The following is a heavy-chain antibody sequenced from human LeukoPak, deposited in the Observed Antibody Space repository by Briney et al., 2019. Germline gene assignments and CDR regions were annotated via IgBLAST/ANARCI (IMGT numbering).Heavy chain of an antibody. Sequence: GGSLRLSCSASGFNFSSYWMHWVRQAPGKGLEWVSRINTDGSTRNYADSVKGRFTISRDNAKNTLFLQMNRLRAEDTAVYYCARSGGLYYYYGMDVWGQGTTVTVSS. CDR2: INTDGSTR. V-gene: IGHV3-74*01. D-gene: IGHD2-15*01. CDR3: ARSGGLYYYYGMDV. CDR1: GFNFSSYW. J-gene: IGHJ6*02.